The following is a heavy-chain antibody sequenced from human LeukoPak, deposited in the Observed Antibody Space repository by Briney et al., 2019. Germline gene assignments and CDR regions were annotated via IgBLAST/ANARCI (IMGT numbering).Heavy chain of an antibody. CDR2: IYPGDSDT. CDR3: ARLWYYDILTGRHAFYI. CDR1: GYSFTSYW. V-gene: IGHV5-51*01. D-gene: IGHD3-9*01. Sequence: PGGSLQISCKGSGYSFTSYWIGWVRQMPGKGLEWMGIIYPGDSDTRYSPSFQGQVTISADKSISTAYLQWSSLKASDTAMYYCARLWYYDILTGRHAFYIWGQGTMVTVSS. J-gene: IGHJ3*02.